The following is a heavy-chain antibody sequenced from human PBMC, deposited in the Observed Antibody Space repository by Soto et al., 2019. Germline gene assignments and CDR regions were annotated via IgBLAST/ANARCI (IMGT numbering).Heavy chain of an antibody. V-gene: IGHV5-51*01. CDR1: GYDFTTYL. CDR3: ARQGYSGTHRPFEL. Sequence: VQLVQSGAEVKKPGESLKTSCHASGYDFTTYLIGWVRQMPGKGLEWMGIIYPDDSDTRYSPSFQGQITVSPDKSITTACLKKSRLTASITAMYYWARQGYSGTHRPFELWGQGTLVTVSS. J-gene: IGHJ1*01. D-gene: IGHD1-26*01. CDR2: IYPDDSDT.